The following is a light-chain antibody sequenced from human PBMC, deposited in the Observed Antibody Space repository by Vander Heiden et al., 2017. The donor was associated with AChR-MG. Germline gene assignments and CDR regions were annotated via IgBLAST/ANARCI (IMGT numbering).Light chain of an antibody. CDR1: SSDVGGYNY. Sequence: QSALTQPASVSGSPGQSITISCTGTSSDVGGYNYVSWYQQHPGNAPKLMIYDVSKRPSGVSNRFSGSKSGNTASLTISGLQAEDEADYYCSSYTSSSTRMFGGGTKLTVL. CDR2: DVS. V-gene: IGLV2-14*03. J-gene: IGLJ3*02. CDR3: SSYTSSSTRM.